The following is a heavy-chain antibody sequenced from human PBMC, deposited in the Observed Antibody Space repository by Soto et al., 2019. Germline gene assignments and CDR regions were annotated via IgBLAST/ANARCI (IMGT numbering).Heavy chain of an antibody. Sequence: GGPMRLSCAASGFTFSNYSINWVRQAPGKGLEWVSYISRSSSTIYYADSVKGRFTISRDNAQSSLYLLMNSLRDEDTAVYYCARAGTGSGSYYYYFYGMDVWGQGTTVTVSS. CDR2: ISRSSSTI. V-gene: IGHV3-48*02. CDR1: GFTFSNYS. J-gene: IGHJ6*02. CDR3: ARAGTGSGSYYYYFYGMDV. D-gene: IGHD3-10*01.